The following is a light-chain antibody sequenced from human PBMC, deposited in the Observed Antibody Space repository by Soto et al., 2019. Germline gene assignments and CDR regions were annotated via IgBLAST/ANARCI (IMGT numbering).Light chain of an antibody. CDR3: QRYSSGSA. V-gene: IGKV1-5*03. CDR2: KAS. CDR1: QSISSW. Sequence: DIQMTQSPSTLSASVGDRVTITCRASQSISSWLAWYQQKPGKAPNLLIYKASTLESGAPSRFSGSGFGTEFTLTISSLQPDDFATYFCQRYSSGSAFGQGTKVEIK. J-gene: IGKJ1*01.